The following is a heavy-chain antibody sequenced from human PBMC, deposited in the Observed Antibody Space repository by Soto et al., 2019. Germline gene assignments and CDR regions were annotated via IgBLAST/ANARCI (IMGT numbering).Heavy chain of an antibody. J-gene: IGHJ3*02. CDR2: IKQDGSET. CDR3: AREPPWVAVVADARAFDI. Sequence: EVQLVESGGGLVQPGESLRLSCAASGFTFSSYWMTWVRQAPGKGLEWVANIKQDGSETYYVDSVKGRFTISRDNAENSLYLEMNSLRAEDTAVYYWAREPPWVAVVADARAFDIWGQGTMVTVSS. D-gene: IGHD2-15*01. CDR1: GFTFSSYW. V-gene: IGHV3-7*01.